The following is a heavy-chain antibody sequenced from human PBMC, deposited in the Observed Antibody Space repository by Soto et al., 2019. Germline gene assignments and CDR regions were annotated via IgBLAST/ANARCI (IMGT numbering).Heavy chain of an antibody. D-gene: IGHD2-15*01. CDR1: GFTFSSYA. Sequence: GGSLRLSCAASGFTFSSYAMSWVRQAPGKGLEWVSAISGSGGSTYYADSVKGRFTISRDNSKNTLYLQMNSLRAEDMAVYYCAKAPCSGGSCYSGAFDIWGQGTMVTVSS. CDR2: ISGSGGST. V-gene: IGHV3-23*01. CDR3: AKAPCSGGSCYSGAFDI. J-gene: IGHJ3*02.